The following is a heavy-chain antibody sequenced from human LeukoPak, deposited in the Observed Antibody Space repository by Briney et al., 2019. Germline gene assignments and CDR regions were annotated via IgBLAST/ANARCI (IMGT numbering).Heavy chain of an antibody. CDR1: GFTVSSNY. CDR3: ARDLGYCSGGSCYSGGLFDY. CDR2: IYSGGST. J-gene: IGHJ4*02. Sequence: PGGSLRLSCAASGFTVSSNYMSWVRQAPGKGLEWVSVIYSGGSTYYADSVKGRFTISRDNSKNTLCLQMNSLRAEDTAVYYCARDLGYCSGGSCYSGGLFDYWGQGTLVTVSS. V-gene: IGHV3-53*01. D-gene: IGHD2-15*01.